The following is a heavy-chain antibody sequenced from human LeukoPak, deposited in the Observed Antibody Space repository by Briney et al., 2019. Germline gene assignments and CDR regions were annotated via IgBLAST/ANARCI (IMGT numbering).Heavy chain of an antibody. CDR3: ARDLGGSGSSPGY. CDR1: GYSFIHYY. CDR2: INPSGGST. V-gene: IGHV1-46*01. Sequence: ASVKVSCKASGYSFIHYYMYWARQAPGQGLEWMGIINPSGGSTSYAQKFQGRVTMTRDTSTSTVYMELSSLRSEDTAVYYCARDLGGSGSSPGYWGQGTLVTVSS. D-gene: IGHD3-10*01. J-gene: IGHJ4*02.